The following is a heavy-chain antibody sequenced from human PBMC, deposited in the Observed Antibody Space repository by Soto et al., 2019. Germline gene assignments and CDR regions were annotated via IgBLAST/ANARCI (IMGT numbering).Heavy chain of an antibody. CDR2: IFWDGDT. V-gene: IGHV2-5*02. D-gene: IGHD5-12*01. CDR3: AHSVTVATPAVFDY. J-gene: IGHJ4*02. Sequence: QITLRESGPTLVKPAQTLTLTCTVSGVSLSTSGVGMSWIRQPPGKAPEWLALIFWDGDTRYRPSLRNRLTITQDTSKHQVVLKFSDMDPVDTGTYHCAHSVTVATPAVFDYRGLGSLVTVSS. CDR1: GVSLSTSGVG.